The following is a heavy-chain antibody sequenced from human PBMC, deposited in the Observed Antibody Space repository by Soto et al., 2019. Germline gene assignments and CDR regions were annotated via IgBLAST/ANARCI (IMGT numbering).Heavy chain of an antibody. D-gene: IGHD3-22*01. CDR2: ISAYNGNT. Sequence: ASVKVSCKASGYAFTSYGISWVRQAPGQGLEWMGWISAYNGNTNYAQKLQGRVTMTTDTSTSTAYMELRSLRSDDTAVYYCARFQVYDSSDYYYIDWFDPWGQGTLVTVSS. V-gene: IGHV1-18*01. CDR3: ARFQVYDSSDYYYIDWFDP. J-gene: IGHJ5*02. CDR1: GYAFTSYG.